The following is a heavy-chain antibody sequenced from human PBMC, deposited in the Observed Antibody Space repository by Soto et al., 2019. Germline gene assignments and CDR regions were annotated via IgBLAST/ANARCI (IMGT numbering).Heavy chain of an antibody. CDR2: IIPIFGTA. J-gene: IGHJ5*02. V-gene: IGHV1-69*13. Sequence: VASVKVSCKASGGTFSSYAISWVRQAPGQGLEWMGGIIPIFGTANYAQKFQGRVTITADESTSTAYMELSSLRSEDTAVYYCARVAVGGDSSGYYLLWFDPWGQGTLVTVSS. D-gene: IGHD3-22*01. CDR3: ARVAVGGDSSGYYLLWFDP. CDR1: GGTFSSYA.